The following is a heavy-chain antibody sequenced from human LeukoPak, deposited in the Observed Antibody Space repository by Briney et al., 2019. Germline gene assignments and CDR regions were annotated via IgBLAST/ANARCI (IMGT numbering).Heavy chain of an antibody. Sequence: PGGSLRLSCAASGFTFSSYAMSWVRQAPGKGLEWVSTISGSGGSTNYADSVKGRFTISRDNSKNTVYLQRNTLRAEDTSVNYCWRELREHGGFDIWGQGTMVTVSS. D-gene: IGHD1/OR15-1a*01. V-gene: IGHV3-23*01. J-gene: IGHJ3*02. CDR3: WRELREHGGFDI. CDR2: ISGSGGST. CDR1: GFTFSSYA.